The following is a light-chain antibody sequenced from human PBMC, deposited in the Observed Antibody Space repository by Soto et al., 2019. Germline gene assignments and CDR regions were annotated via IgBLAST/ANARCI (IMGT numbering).Light chain of an antibody. CDR2: TNS. Sequence: QSVLTQPPSASGTPGQRITISCSGSGSNIGSNAVTWYQQLPRTAPRLLIYTNSQRPSGVPERFFGSKSGTSASLAITGLQPGDEADYYCATWDDGLNGYVFGTGTKVTVL. CDR1: GSNIGSNA. J-gene: IGLJ1*01. V-gene: IGLV1-44*01. CDR3: ATWDDGLNGYV.